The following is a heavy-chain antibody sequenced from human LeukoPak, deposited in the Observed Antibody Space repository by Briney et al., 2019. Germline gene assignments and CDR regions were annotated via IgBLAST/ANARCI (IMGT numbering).Heavy chain of an antibody. Sequence: GGSLRLSCAASGFTFSSYAMSWVRQAPGKGLEWVSYISTSSSYIYYADSVKGRFTISRDNAKNSLYLQVNSLRAEDTAVYYCARGWIKQWLVYYFDYWGQGTLVTVSS. CDR1: GFTFSSYA. CDR2: ISTSSSYI. D-gene: IGHD6-19*01. V-gene: IGHV3-21*01. CDR3: ARGWIKQWLVYYFDY. J-gene: IGHJ4*02.